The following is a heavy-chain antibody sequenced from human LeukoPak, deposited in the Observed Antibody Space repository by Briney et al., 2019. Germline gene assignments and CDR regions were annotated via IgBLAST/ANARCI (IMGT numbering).Heavy chain of an antibody. J-gene: IGHJ4*02. Sequence: PSETLSLTCTVSGGSISSDLYYWEWIRQPPGKGLEWIGGIYYSGSTYFNPSLKSRVTISVDTSKNQFSLKLSSVTAADTAVYYCARINSNWGASRKGRGYFDYWGQGTLVTVSS. D-gene: IGHD1-7*01. CDR1: GGSISSDLYY. CDR2: IYYSGST. CDR3: ARINSNWGASRKGRGYFDY. V-gene: IGHV4-39*07.